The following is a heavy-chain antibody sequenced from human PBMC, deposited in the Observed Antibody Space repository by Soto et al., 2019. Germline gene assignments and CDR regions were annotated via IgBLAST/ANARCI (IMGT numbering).Heavy chain of an antibody. CDR3: AQEYSGSYYADN. CDR1: GFTFTTYA. D-gene: IGHD1-26*01. V-gene: IGHV3-23*01. CDR2: ISGNGVST. Sequence: PGESLRISCAASGFTFTTYAMSWVRQTPGKGLQWVSTISGNGVSTYYADSVRARFIISRDNSRDTLFLQMNGLRAEDTAVYFCAQEYSGSYYADNWGQGALVTVYS. J-gene: IGHJ4*02.